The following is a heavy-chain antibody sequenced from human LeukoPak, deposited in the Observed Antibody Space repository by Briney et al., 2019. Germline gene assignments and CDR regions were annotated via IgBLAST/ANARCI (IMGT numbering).Heavy chain of an antibody. J-gene: IGHJ4*02. CDR2: ISYDGSNK. CDR3: ARDPCSGGSCYRNFGY. V-gene: IGHV3-30-3*01. CDR1: GFTFSSYA. Sequence: GGSLRLSCAASGFTFSSYAMHWVRQAPGKGLEWVAVISYDGSNKYYADSVKGRFTIARDNSKNTLYLQMNSLRAEDTAVYHCARDPCSGGSCYRNFGYWGQGTLVTVSS. D-gene: IGHD2-15*01.